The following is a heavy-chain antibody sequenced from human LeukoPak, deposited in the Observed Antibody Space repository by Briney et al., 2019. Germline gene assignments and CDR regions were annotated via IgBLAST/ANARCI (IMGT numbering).Heavy chain of an antibody. Sequence: SETLSLTCTVSGGSISSYYWSWIRQPPGKGLEWIGDIYYSGSTKYNPSLKSRVTISVDTSKNQFPLKLSSVTAADTAVYYCARDKRSGWFDPWGQGTLVTVSS. CDR3: ARDKRSGWFDP. J-gene: IGHJ5*02. V-gene: IGHV4-59*01. CDR2: IYYSGST. CDR1: GGSISSYY.